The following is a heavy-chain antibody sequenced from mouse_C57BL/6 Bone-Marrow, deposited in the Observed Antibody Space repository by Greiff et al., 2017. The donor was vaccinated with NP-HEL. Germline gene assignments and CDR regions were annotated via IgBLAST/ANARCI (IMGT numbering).Heavy chain of an antibody. V-gene: IGHV5-17*01. CDR1: GFTFSDYG. D-gene: IGHD2-5*01. Sequence: EVKLVESGGGLVKPGGSLKLSCAASGFTFSDYGMHWVRQAPEKGLEWVAYISSGSSTIYYADTVKGRFTISRDNAKNTLFLQMTSLRSENTTMYYCASAYYSNYDAMYYWGRGTSVTVSS. J-gene: IGHJ4*01. CDR2: ISSGSSTI. CDR3: ASAYYSNYDAMYY.